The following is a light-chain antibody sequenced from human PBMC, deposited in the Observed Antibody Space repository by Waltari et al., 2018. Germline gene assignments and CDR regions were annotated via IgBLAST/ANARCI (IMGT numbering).Light chain of an antibody. J-gene: IGLJ2*01. Sequence: QSALTQPASVSGSPGQSITISCPGTSSDLGTYNVVSWYQPHPGKAPKLMIYEVNKRPSGVSNRFSGSKSGNPASLTISGLQAEDEADYYCCSFAGSSTAVVFGGGAKLTVL. CDR3: CSFAGSSTAVV. CDR1: SSDLGTYNV. V-gene: IGLV2-23*02. CDR2: EVN.